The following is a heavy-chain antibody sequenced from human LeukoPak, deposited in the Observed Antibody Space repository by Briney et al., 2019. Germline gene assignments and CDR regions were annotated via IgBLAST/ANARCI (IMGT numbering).Heavy chain of an antibody. D-gene: IGHD5-18*01. J-gene: IGHJ4*02. V-gene: IGHV3-15*01. CDR1: GFTFSSYA. Sequence: GGSLRLSCAASGFTFSSYAMSWVRQAPGKGLEWVGRIQSKTDGGTTDYAAPVKGRFTISRDDSKNTLYLQMNSLKTEDTAVYYCTTYSYGLLDYWGQGAQVTVSS. CDR2: IQSKTDGGTT. CDR3: TTYSYGLLDY.